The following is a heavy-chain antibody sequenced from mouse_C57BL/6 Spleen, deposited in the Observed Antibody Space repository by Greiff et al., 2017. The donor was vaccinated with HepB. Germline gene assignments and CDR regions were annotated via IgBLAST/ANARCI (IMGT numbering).Heavy chain of an antibody. CDR3: GGTTVVATRYFDV. CDR1: GYSFTDYN. CDR2: INPNYGTT. Sequence: VQLQQSGPELVKPGASVKISCKASGYSFTDYNMNWVKQSNGKSLEWIGVINPNYGTTSYNEKFKGKATLTADKSSSTAYMELRSLTSEDSAVYFCGGTTVVATRYFDVWGTGTTVTVSS. D-gene: IGHD1-1*01. J-gene: IGHJ1*03. V-gene: IGHV1-39*01.